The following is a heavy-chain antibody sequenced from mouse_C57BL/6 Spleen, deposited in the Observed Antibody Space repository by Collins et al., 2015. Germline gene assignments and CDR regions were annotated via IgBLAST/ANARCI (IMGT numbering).Heavy chain of an antibody. CDR2: INPYNGDT. CDR1: GYTFTDYY. CDR3: ARQLRLPGAMDY. Sequence: EVQLQQSGPVLVKPGASVKMSCKASGYTFTDYYLNWVKQSHGKSLEWIGVINPYNGDTTYNQKFKGKATLTVDKSSSTAYIELNSLTSEDSAVYYCARQLRLPGAMDYWGQGTSVTVSS. D-gene: IGHD3-2*02. J-gene: IGHJ4*01. V-gene: IGHV1-19*01.